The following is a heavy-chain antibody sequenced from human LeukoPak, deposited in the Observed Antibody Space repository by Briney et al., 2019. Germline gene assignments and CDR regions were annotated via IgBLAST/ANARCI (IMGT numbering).Heavy chain of an antibody. J-gene: IGHJ6*03. CDR3: ARDFWQLGGHYYMDV. V-gene: IGHV4-34*01. CDR2: INHSGST. D-gene: IGHD3-3*01. CDR1: GGSFSGYY. Sequence: PSETLSLTCAVYGGSFSGYYWSWIRQPPGKGLEWIGEINHSGSTNYNPSLKSRVTISVDTSKNQFSLKLSSVTAADTAVYYCARDFWQLGGHYYMDVWGKGTTVTVSS.